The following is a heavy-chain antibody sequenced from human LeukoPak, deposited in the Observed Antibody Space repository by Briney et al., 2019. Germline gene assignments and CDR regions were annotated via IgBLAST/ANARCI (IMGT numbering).Heavy chain of an antibody. V-gene: IGHV3-74*03. Sequence: GGSLRLSCAASGFTFTSHGMHWVRQPPGKGLVWVAHVSTDGSTLTSVDSVKGRFTISRDNAKNMLYLQMDSLRAEDTAVYYWARDSPNYSKGAIDIWGQGTMVTVSS. CDR1: GFTFTSHG. CDR2: VSTDGSTL. CDR3: ARDSPNYSKGAIDI. J-gene: IGHJ3*02. D-gene: IGHD3-10*01.